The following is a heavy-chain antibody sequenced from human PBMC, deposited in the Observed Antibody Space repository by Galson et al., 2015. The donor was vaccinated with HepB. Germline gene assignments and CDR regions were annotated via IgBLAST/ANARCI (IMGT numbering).Heavy chain of an antibody. CDR2: IIPIFGTA. Sequence: SVKASCKASGGTFSSYAISWVRQAPGQGLEWMGGIIPIFGTANYAQKFQGRVTITADESTSTAYMELSSLRSEDTAVYYCARDSPYSGSYYGVGHYWGQGTLVTVSS. CDR3: ARDSPYSGSYYGVGHY. V-gene: IGHV1-69*13. CDR1: GGTFSSYA. J-gene: IGHJ4*02. D-gene: IGHD1-26*01.